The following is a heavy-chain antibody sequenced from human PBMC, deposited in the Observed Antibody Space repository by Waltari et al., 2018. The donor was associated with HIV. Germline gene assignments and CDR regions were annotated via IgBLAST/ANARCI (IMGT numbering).Heavy chain of an antibody. CDR1: GLTFRRSG. CDR2: ICYHGLHK. Sequence: QVQRVESGGSLCHPGRSLRLSCAALGLTFRRSGMHSVSKAPVQGLVWMAIICYHGLHKYDGASVKGRFTISRDNSKNTLYLQMNILGAEDMVVYYRARGIPQSNWGLYYYVMDVWGQGTTVTVSS. D-gene: IGHD7-27*01. V-gene: IGHV3-33*01. CDR3: ARGIPQSNWGLYYYVMDV. J-gene: IGHJ6*02.